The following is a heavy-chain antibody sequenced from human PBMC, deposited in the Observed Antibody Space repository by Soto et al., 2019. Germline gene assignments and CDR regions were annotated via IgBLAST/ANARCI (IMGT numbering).Heavy chain of an antibody. D-gene: IGHD2-2*01. J-gene: IGHJ4*02. CDR3: ARDLREYQLPKLGYFDY. CDR1: GFTFSDYY. Sequence: GGSLRLSCAASGFTFSDYYMSWIRQAPGKGLEWVSYISSSGSTIYYADSVKGRFTISRDNAKNSLYLQMNSLRAEDTAVYYCARDLREYQLPKLGYFDYWGQGTLVTVSS. CDR2: ISSSGSTI. V-gene: IGHV3-11*01.